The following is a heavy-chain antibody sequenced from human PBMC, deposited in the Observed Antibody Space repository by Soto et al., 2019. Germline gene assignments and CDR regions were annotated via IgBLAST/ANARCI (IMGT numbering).Heavy chain of an antibody. V-gene: IGHV4-30-4*01. CDR3: AREYRGSSGYYIDV. D-gene: IGHD3-22*01. CDR1: GDSFTSGDYY. CDR2: IYYSGSA. Sequence: SETLSLTCTVFGDSFTSGDYYWSWIRQPPGKGLEWIGYIYYSGSAYYNPSLSSRVSISIKTSMKQFSLKLSSVTAADTAVYYCAREYRGSSGYYIDVWGQGNRVTVSS. J-gene: IGHJ5*02.